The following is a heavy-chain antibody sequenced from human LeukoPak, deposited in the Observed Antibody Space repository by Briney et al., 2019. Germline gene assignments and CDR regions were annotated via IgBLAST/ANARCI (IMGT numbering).Heavy chain of an antibody. Sequence: GGSLSLSCAASGFTFSSYAMHWVRQAPGKGLEWVAVISYDGSNKYYADSVKGRFTISRDNSKNTLYLQMNSLRAEDTAVYYCARDYDSSAGVAFDIWGQGTMVTVSS. CDR1: GFTFSSYA. CDR3: ARDYDSSAGVAFDI. J-gene: IGHJ3*02. CDR2: ISYDGSNK. V-gene: IGHV3-30-3*01. D-gene: IGHD3-22*01.